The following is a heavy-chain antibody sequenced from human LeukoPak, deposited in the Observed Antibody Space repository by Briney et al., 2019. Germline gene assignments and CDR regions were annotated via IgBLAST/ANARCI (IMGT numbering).Heavy chain of an antibody. CDR2: IYSSGST. CDR3: ARRTDY. Sequence: SETLPLTCTVSGGSMNNYYWNWIRQPAGKGLEWIGHIYSSGSTNYNPSLKSRVTISIDTSKNQFFLKLSSVTAADTAVYYCARRTDYWGQGTLVTVSS. V-gene: IGHV4-4*07. CDR1: GGSMNNYY. J-gene: IGHJ4*02. D-gene: IGHD1-14*01.